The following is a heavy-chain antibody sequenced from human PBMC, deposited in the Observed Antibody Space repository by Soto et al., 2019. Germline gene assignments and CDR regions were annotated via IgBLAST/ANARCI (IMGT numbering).Heavy chain of an antibody. CDR2: IFPKFGTT. CDR3: EAEMTFGKLSVV. D-gene: IGHD3-16*02. V-gene: IGHV1-69*13. J-gene: IGHJ6*02. CDR1: GDTDTNYV. Sequence: SVKVSCKASGDTDTNYVISWVRQAPGQGLEWMGGIFPKFGTTYSAQKLQDRLTITADESTSTVYMQLSSLRLDDTAVYYCEAEMTFGKLSVVWGQGTTVTVS.